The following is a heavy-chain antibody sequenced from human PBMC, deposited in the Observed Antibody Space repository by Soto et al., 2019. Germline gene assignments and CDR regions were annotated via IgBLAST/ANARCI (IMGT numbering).Heavy chain of an antibody. CDR1: GYAFTSYG. Sequence: QVQLVQSGPEVKNPGASVRVSCVASGYAFTSYGVNWVRQSPVQVLEWMGWIAPHSGRTTYLPKFQGRVTMTADVSTNTAYIEMRSLKSDDTGIYFCARAATGSYHSAYWGQGTVVTVSS. J-gene: IGHJ4*02. CDR3: ARAATGSYHSAY. CDR2: IAPHSGRT. V-gene: IGHV1-18*04. D-gene: IGHD3-10*01.